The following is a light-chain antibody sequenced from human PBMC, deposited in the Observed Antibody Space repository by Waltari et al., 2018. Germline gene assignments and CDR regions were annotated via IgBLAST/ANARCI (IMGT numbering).Light chain of an antibody. CDR1: QSVSRY. CDR3: QKYVSLPAT. J-gene: IGKJ1*01. CDR2: DAS. Sequence: EIVLTQSPDTLSLSPGETATLSCRASQSVSRYLAWYQQKPGQAPRLLIYDASSRATDITDRFSGSGSGTDFSLTISRLEPDDFAVYYCQKYVSLPATFGQGTKVEIK. V-gene: IGKV3-20*01.